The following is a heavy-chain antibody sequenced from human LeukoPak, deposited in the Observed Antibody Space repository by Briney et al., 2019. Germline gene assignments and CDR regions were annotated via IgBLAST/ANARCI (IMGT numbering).Heavy chain of an antibody. V-gene: IGHV6-1*01. CDR3: ARDFGTTGWHTFDY. J-gene: IGHJ4*02. D-gene: IGHD6-19*01. CDR2: AYYMYKWYH. CDR1: GDRVSNKNGA. Sequence: SQTLSLTCVVSGDRVSNKNGAWHWMRQSPPRDLDWLGRAYYMYKWYHDYAESIEGRMTIRQDISKNHYSVHVHSVSPDDTAVYYCARDFGTTGWHTFDYWGQGTLVTVSS.